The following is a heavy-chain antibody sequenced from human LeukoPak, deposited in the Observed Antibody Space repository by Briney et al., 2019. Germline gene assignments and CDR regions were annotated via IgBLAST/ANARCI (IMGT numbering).Heavy chain of an antibody. J-gene: IGHJ4*02. CDR2: IYYSGST. V-gene: IGHV4-39*07. CDR3: ARRADYYDSSAPFDY. CDR1: GGSISSSSYY. D-gene: IGHD3-22*01. Sequence: SETLSLTCTISGGSISSSSYYWGWIRQPPGKGLEWIGSIYYSGSTYYNPSLKSRVTISVDTSKNQFSLKLSSVTAADTAVYYCARRADYYDSSAPFDYWGQGTLVTVSS.